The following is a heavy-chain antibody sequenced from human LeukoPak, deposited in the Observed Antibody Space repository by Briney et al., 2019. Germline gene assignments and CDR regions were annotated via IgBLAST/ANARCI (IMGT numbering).Heavy chain of an antibody. CDR1: GYTFTGYY. D-gene: IGHD2-15*01. V-gene: IGHV1-2*02. J-gene: IGHJ5*02. CDR2: INPNSGGT. CDR3: ARGVEYCSGGSCYPRYNWFDP. Sequence: GASVKVSCKASGYTFTGYYMHWVRQAPGQGLEWMGWINPNSGGTNYAQKFQGRVTMTRDTSISTAYMELSRLRSDDTAVYYCARGVEYCSGGSCYPRYNWFDPWGQGTLVTVSS.